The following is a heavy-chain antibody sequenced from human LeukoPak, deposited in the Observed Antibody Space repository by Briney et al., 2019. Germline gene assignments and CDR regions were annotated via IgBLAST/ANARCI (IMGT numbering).Heavy chain of an antibody. CDR3: AKHRNFGELSPFDS. CDR1: GFTFSSYS. Sequence: PGGSLRLSCAASGFTFSSYSMGWVCQAPGKGLEWVSTFSGSGGTTYYADSVKGRFTVSRDNSKNTLYLQMNSLRTEDTAIYYCAKHRNFGELSPFDSWGQGTLVTVSS. J-gene: IGHJ4*02. V-gene: IGHV3-23*01. CDR2: FSGSGGTT. D-gene: IGHD3-10*01.